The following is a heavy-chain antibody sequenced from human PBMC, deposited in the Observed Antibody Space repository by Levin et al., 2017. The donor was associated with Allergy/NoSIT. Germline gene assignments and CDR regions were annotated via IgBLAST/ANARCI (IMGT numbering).Heavy chain of an antibody. V-gene: IGHV3-30*04. CDR1: GFTFSTYA. D-gene: IGHD3/OR15-3a*01. CDR3: ARGGLPINWYFDR. J-gene: IGHJ2*01. CDR2: MSYDRKNQ. Sequence: GSLRLSCAASGFTFSTYAMHWVRQAPGKGLEWVTVMSYDRKNQYYADSVKGRFTISRDNSKNTLYLQMNSLRPEDTALYYCARGGLPINWYFDRWGRGTLVRVSS.